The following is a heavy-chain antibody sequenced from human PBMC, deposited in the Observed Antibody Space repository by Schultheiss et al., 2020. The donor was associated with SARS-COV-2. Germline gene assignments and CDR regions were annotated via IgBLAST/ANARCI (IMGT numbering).Heavy chain of an antibody. CDR2: ISGSGGST. V-gene: IGHV3-23*01. D-gene: IGHD4-17*01. J-gene: IGHJ6*02. Sequence: GGSLRLSCAASGFTFSSYAMSWVRQAPGKGLEWVSAISGSGGSTYYADSVKGRFTISRDNSKNTLYLQMNSLRAEDTAVYYCARKPYSLGDHTLDYYYGMDVWGQGTTVTVSS. CDR3: ARKPYSLGDHTLDYYYGMDV. CDR1: GFTFSSYA.